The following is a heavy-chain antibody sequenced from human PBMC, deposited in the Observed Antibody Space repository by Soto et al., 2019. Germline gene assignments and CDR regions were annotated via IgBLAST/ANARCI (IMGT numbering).Heavy chain of an antibody. CDR2: TYYSGGT. D-gene: IGHD3-16*01. J-gene: IGHJ4*02. V-gene: IGHV4-31*03. CDR1: GGSITSIPYY. CDR3: GRESSSTVGGLDY. Sequence: QVQLQESGPGLVKPSQTLSLTCTVSGGSITSIPYYWSWIRQHPGKGLEWIGYTYYSGGTYYNPSLMSRVAISIDTSKNHFSLKLTSVTAADTAVYYCGRESSSTVGGLDYWGQGILVTVSS.